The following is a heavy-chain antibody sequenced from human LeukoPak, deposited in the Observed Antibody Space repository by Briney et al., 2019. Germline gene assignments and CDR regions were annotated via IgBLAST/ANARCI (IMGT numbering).Heavy chain of an antibody. CDR2: IYHTGST. V-gene: IGHV4-4*02. CDR3: ARGAISAIPFDY. J-gene: IGHJ4*02. Sequence: SGVGQPQGRGLEGIGEIYHTGSTNYNPSLKSRVTISMDKSKNHFSLNLRSVTVADTAVYYCARGAISAIPFDYWGQGALVTVSS.